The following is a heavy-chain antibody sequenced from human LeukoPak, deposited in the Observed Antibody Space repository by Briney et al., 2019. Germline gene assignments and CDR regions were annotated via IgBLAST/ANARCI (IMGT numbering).Heavy chain of an antibody. CDR1: GLNFSSYW. V-gene: IGHV3-7*01. D-gene: IGHD3-10*01. CDR3: ARVGWGVIHY. CDR2: IKQDGSEK. Sequence: GGSLRLSCAASGLNFSSYWMSWVRQAPGKGLEWVANIKQDGSEKYYVDSVKGRFTISRDNAKNSLYLQMNSLRAEDTAVYYCARVGWGVIHYWGQGTLVTVSS. J-gene: IGHJ4*02.